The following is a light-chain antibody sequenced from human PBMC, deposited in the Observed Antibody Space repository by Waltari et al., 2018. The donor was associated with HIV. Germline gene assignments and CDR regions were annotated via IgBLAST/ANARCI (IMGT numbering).Light chain of an antibody. V-gene: IGKV1-39*01. Sequence: DIQVTQCPSSLSASVGDRVSITCRARQSIGNYLDWDQHKPGKVPKRRTYTASTLQSGDPSRSSGSGSGTHLTLTMTCLQSHDFATYYGLQSSSAPWTSGHGTKVEVK. J-gene: IGKJ1*01. CDR2: TAS. CDR3: LQSSSAPWT. CDR1: QSIGNY.